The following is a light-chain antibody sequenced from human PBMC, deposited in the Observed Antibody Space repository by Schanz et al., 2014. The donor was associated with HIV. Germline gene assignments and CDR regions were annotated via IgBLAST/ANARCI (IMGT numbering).Light chain of an antibody. J-gene: IGLJ2*01. CDR2: DVS. CDR3: SSYTSSSTLV. Sequence: QSALTQPPFASGSPGQSVTISCSGTRSDVGGYNYVSWYQQHPGEAPKLMIYDVSKRPSGVPDRFSGSKSGNTASLTVSGLQAEDEADYYCSSYTSSSTLVFGGGTKVTVL. V-gene: IGLV2-8*01. CDR1: RSDVGGYNY.